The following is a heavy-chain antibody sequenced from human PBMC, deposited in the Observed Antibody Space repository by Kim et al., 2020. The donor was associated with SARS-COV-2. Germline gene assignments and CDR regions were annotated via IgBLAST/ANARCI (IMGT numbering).Heavy chain of an antibody. Sequence: GGSLRLSCAASGFTFSSYWMSWVRQAPGKGLEWVANIKQDGSEKYYVDSVKGRFTISRDNAKNSLYLQMNSLRAEDTAVYYCARVAYSSSWYGNYFDYWGQGTLVTVSS. D-gene: IGHD6-13*01. J-gene: IGHJ4*02. CDR3: ARVAYSSSWYGNYFDY. V-gene: IGHV3-7*03. CDR2: IKQDGSEK. CDR1: GFTFSSYW.